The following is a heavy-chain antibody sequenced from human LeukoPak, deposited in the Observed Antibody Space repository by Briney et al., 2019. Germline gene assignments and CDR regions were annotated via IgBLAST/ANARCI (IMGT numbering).Heavy chain of an antibody. D-gene: IGHD2-2*01. CDR1: GFTFSSYS. CDR2: ISSSSSYI. Sequence: PGGSLRLSCAASGFTFSSYSMNWVRQAPGKGLEWVSSISSSSSYIYYADSVKGRFTISRDNAKNSLYLQMNSLRAEDTAAYYCARDGYCSSTSCYGYYYYGMDVWGQGTTVTVSS. CDR3: ARDGYCSSTSCYGYYYYGMDV. V-gene: IGHV3-21*01. J-gene: IGHJ6*02.